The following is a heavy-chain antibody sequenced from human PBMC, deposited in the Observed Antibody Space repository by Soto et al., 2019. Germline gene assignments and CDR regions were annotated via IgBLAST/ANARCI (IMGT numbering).Heavy chain of an antibody. CDR3: ARSASGAVH. CDR1: GFSFSSFN. J-gene: IGHJ4*02. Sequence: EVQLVDSGGALVQPGGSLRLSCAASGFSFSSFNMNWVRQAPGKGLEWVSYISSGSSTIYYADSVKGRFTISRDNAKNSLYLQMNSLRAEDTAVYYCARSASGAVHWGQGTLVTVSS. V-gene: IGHV3-48*01. D-gene: IGHD1-26*01. CDR2: ISSGSSTI.